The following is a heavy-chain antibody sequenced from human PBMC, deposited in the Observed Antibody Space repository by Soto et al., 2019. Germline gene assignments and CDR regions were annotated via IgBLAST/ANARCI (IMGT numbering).Heavy chain of an antibody. CDR1: GFTFSGSA. Sequence: WGSLSISCAASGFTFSGSAVHWVRQASGKGLEWVGRIRSKANSYATAYAASVKGRFTISREDSKHTAFSQMNSLKTEDSVVDDGTRRIKTTVFDYWRQGTLVTVS. CDR2: IRSKANSYAT. V-gene: IGHV3-73*01. J-gene: IGHJ4*02. CDR3: TRRIKTTVFDY. D-gene: IGHD4-17*01.